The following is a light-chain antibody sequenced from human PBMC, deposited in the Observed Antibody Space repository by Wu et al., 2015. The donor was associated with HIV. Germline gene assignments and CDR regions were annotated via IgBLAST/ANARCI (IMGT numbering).Light chain of an antibody. CDR1: QSISSNY. CDR2: GAS. Sequence: EVVLTQSPGTLSLSPGKRATLSCRASQSISSNYLAWYQQKPGQAPRLLIYGASSRATGIPGRFSGSGSGTDFTLTISRLEPEDFAMYYCQHYGSSPRATFGQGTRLE. CDR3: QHYGSSPRAT. J-gene: IGKJ5*01. V-gene: IGKV3-20*01.